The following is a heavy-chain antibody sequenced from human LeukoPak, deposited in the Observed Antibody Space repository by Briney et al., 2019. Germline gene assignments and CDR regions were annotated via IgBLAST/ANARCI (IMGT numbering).Heavy chain of an antibody. Sequence: ASVNVSCKASGYTFTSYGISWVRQAPGQGLEWMGWISAYNGNTNYAQKLQGRVTMTTDTSTSTAYMELRSLRSDDTAVYYCARGAPSDIVATISFDYWGRGTLVTVSS. V-gene: IGHV1-18*01. J-gene: IGHJ4*02. CDR3: ARGAPSDIVATISFDY. CDR2: ISAYNGNT. D-gene: IGHD5-12*01. CDR1: GYTFTSYG.